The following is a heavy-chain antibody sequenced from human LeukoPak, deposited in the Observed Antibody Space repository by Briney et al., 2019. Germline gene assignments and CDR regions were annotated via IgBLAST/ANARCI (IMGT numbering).Heavy chain of an antibody. CDR3: AKGAGGFSYYNWFDP. V-gene: IGHV4-39*07. CDR2: IYYSGTT. D-gene: IGHD5-18*01. J-gene: IGHJ5*02. Sequence: SEILSLTCSVSGGSISSRSSYWGWIRQPPGKGLEWIGSIYYSGTTHYNPSLESRVTISVDTSKSQFSLKLASVTAADTAIYYCAKGAGGFSYYNWFDPWGQGTLVTVSS. CDR1: GGSISSRSSY.